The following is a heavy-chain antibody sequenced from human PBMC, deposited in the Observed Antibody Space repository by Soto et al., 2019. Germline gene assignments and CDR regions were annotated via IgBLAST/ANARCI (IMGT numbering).Heavy chain of an antibody. J-gene: IGHJ3*02. CDR2: ISSSGSTI. Sequence: GGSLRLSCAASGFTFSSYEMNWVRQAPGKGLEWVSDISSSGSTIYYADSVKGRFTISRDNAKNSLYLQMNSLRAADKAVYSCASRPGYSSGWYRAFDIWGHLTMVTVS. V-gene: IGHV3-48*03. CDR1: GFTFSSYE. CDR3: ASRPGYSSGWYRAFDI. D-gene: IGHD6-13*01.